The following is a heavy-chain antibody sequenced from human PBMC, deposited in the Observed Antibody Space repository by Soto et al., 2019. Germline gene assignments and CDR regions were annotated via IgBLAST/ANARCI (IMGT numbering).Heavy chain of an antibody. J-gene: IGHJ6*02. CDR3: ARIFGAGWSGGFRYYGMDV. D-gene: IGHD6-19*01. Sequence: QVTLKESGPVLMKTTETLTLTCAVSGFSLGNDGMGVTWIRQTPGRALELLAHIFPTDEKSYSPTLKNRLVISKDTSKGQVVLTMTNVNPLDTATYYCARIFGAGWSGGFRYYGMDVWGQGTAVTVSS. CDR1: GFSLGNDGMG. V-gene: IGHV2-26*01. CDR2: IFPTDEK.